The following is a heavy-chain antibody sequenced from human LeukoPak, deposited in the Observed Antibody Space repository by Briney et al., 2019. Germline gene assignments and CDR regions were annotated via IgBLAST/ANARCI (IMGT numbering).Heavy chain of an antibody. CDR3: ARDLQQWLVAYDAFDI. CDR1: GFTFSSYS. J-gene: IGHJ3*02. D-gene: IGHD6-19*01. V-gene: IGHV3-21*01. CDR2: ISSSSSYI. Sequence: PGGSLRLSCAASGFTFSSYSMNWVRQAPGKGLEWVSCISSSSSYIYYADSVKGRFTISRDNAKNSLYLQMNSLRAEDTAVYYCARDLQQWLVAYDAFDIWGQGTMVTVSS.